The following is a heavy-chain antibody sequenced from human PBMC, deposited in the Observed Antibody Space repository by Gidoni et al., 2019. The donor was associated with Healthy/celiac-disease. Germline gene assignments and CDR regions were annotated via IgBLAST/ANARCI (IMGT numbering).Heavy chain of an antibody. CDR1: GFTFSSYD. D-gene: IGHD3-3*01. J-gene: IGHJ4*02. Sequence: EVQLVESGGGLVQPGGSLRLSCAASGFTFSSYDMLWVRQATGKGLEWVSAIGTAGDTYYPGSVKGRFTISRENAKNSLYLQMNSLRAGDTAVYYCARALPYYDFWSGYTSYYFDYWGQGTLVTVSS. CDR2: IGTAGDT. V-gene: IGHV3-13*01. CDR3: ARALPYYDFWSGYTSYYFDY.